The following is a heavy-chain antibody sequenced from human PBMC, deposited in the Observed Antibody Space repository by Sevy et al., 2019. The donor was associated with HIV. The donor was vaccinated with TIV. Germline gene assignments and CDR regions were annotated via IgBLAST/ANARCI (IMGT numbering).Heavy chain of an antibody. J-gene: IGHJ4*02. CDR2: ISYDETNK. V-gene: IGHV3-30-3*01. D-gene: IGHD6-13*01. Sequence: GGSLRLSCAASGFTFSSYAMHWVRQAPGKGLEWVALISYDETNKYYADSVKGRFTISRNKSKNTLYLQMNSLRAGDTAVYYCARDFAAAGTYCFDYWGQGTLVTVSS. CDR3: ARDFAAAGTYCFDY. CDR1: GFTFSSYA.